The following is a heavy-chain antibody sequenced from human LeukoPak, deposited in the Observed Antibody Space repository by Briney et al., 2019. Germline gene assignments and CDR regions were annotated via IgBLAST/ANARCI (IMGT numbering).Heavy chain of an antibody. D-gene: IGHD3-3*01. CDR1: GFTFSSYG. CDR3: ARGQTVPRFCDY. Sequence: GGSLRLSCAASGFTFSSYGMHWVRQAPGKRLEWVAVIWYDGSNKYYADSVKGRFTISRDNSKNTLYLQMNSLRAEDTAVYYCARGQTVPRFCDYWGQGTLVTVSS. CDR2: IWYDGSNK. J-gene: IGHJ4*02. V-gene: IGHV3-33*01.